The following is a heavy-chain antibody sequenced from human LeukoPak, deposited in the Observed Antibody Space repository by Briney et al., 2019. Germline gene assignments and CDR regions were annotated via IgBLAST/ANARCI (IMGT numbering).Heavy chain of an antibody. Sequence: GGSLRLSCAASGFTFSSYAMRWVRQAPGKGLEWVSAISDSGSGTYYADFVKGRFTISRDNSKNTLYLQMNTLRAEDTAVYYCARDFWGAYRVDYFDYWGQGTLVTVSS. CDR3: ARDFWGAYRVDYFDY. V-gene: IGHV3-23*01. CDR2: ISDSGSGT. CDR1: GFTFSSYA. J-gene: IGHJ4*02. D-gene: IGHD3-3*01.